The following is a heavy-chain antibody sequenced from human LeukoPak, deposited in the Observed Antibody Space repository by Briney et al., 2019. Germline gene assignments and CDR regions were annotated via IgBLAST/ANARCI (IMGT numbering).Heavy chain of an antibody. CDR2: ISYDGSNK. CDR3: DLPGKDY. V-gene: IGHV3-30*04. Sequence: GGSLRLSCAASGFTFSSYAMHWVRQAPGMGLEWVAVISYDGSNKYYADSVKGRFTISRDNSKNTLYLQMNSLRAEDTAVYYCDLPGKDYWGQGTLVTVSS. CDR1: GFTFSSYA. J-gene: IGHJ4*01.